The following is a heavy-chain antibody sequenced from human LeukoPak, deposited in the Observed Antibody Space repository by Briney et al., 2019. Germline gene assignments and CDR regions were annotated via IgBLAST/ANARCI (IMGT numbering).Heavy chain of an antibody. V-gene: IGHV3-9*01. Sequence: PGGSLRLSCAASGFTFDDYAMHWVRQAPGKGPEWVSGISWNSGSIGYVDSVKGRFTVSRDNAKNSLYLQMNSLRAEDTAVYYCARAPSGYHNTGGQGTLVTVS. D-gene: IGHD5-12*01. J-gene: IGHJ4*02. CDR3: ARAPSGYHNT. CDR1: GFTFDDYA. CDR2: ISWNSGSI.